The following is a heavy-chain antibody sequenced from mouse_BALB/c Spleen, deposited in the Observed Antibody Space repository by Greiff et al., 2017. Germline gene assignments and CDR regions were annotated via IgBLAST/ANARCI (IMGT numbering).Heavy chain of an antibody. J-gene: IGHJ2*01. V-gene: IGHV1-31*01. CDR3: ARGKTWGY. CDR2: INPYNGAT. Sequence: EVKLQESGPELVKPGASVKISCKASGYSFTGYYMHWVKQSHVKSLEWIGRINPYNGATSYNQNFKDKASLTVDKSSSTAYMELHSLTSEDSAVYYCARGKTWGYWGQGTTLTVSS. CDR1: GYSFTGYY. D-gene: IGHD4-1*01.